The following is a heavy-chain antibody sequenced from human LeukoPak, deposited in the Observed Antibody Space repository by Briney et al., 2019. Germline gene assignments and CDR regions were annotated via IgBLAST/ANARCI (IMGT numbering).Heavy chain of an antibody. CDR1: GDSISTTSYF. D-gene: IGHD2-2*01. CDR2: IYYSGTT. Sequence: SETLSLTCTVSGDSISTTSYFWAWIRQPPGGGLEWIASIYYSGTTYYKSSLKSRVTMSVDTSKNQFSLKLSSVTAADTAVYYCARARGCSSTSCLNWFDPWGQGTLVTVSS. J-gene: IGHJ5*02. V-gene: IGHV4-39*07. CDR3: ARARGCSSTSCLNWFDP.